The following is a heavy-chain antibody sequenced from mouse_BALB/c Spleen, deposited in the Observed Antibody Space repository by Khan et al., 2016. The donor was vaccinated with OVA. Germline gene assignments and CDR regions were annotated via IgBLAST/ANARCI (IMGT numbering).Heavy chain of an antibody. CDR3: ARWFTY. J-gene: IGHJ3*01. Sequence: EVQLVESGPGLVKPSQSLSLTCTVTGYSITSDYAWNWIRQFPGNKLEWMGYISYSGSTTYNPSLKSRISITRDTSKNQFFLQLKSVTTEDTATYYCARWFTYWGQGTLVTVSA. CDR2: ISYSGST. CDR1: GYSITSDYA. V-gene: IGHV3-2*02.